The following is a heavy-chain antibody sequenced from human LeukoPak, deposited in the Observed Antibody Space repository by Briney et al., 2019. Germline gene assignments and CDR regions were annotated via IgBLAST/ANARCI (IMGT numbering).Heavy chain of an antibody. CDR2: MNPNSGNT. J-gene: IGHJ3*02. CDR3: ARGWAQLWYAFDI. CDR1: GYTFTSYD. V-gene: IGHV1-8*01. Sequence: ASVKVSCTASGYTFTSYDINWVRQATGQGLEWMGWMNPNSGNTGYAQKFQGRVTMTRNTSISTAYMELSSLRSEDTAVYYCARGWAQLWYAFDIWGQGTMVTVSS. D-gene: IGHD5-18*01.